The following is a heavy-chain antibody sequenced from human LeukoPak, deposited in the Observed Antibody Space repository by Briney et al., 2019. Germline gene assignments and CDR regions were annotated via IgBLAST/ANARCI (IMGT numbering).Heavy chain of an antibody. CDR3: ARHGGISGVGPTEDY. CDR2: IHNAGST. CDR1: GDSISSSTYY. V-gene: IGHV4-39*01. D-gene: IGHD1-26*01. J-gene: IGHJ4*02. Sequence: SETLSLTCTVSGDSISSSTYYWGWLRQPPGKGLEWIGSIHNAGSTYYNPSLKSRLSISVDTSKAHFSLKLRSATAADTAVYYCARHGGISGVGPTEDYWGQGTLVTVSS.